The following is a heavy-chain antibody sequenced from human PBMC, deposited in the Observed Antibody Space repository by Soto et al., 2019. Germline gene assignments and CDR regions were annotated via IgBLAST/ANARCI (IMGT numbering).Heavy chain of an antibody. CDR1: GGTFNTYA. CDR3: ARSVGSGGVIGGFDY. V-gene: IGHV1-69*19. Sequence: QVQLVQSGPEMKKPGSAVKVSCKASGGTFNTYAMNWVRQVPGQGLEWMGGIFPMFDVPMYAQKFQGRVTITLDESSTTAYMDLSSLRFDDTAVYYCARSVGSGGVIGGFDYWGQGTLVSV. J-gene: IGHJ4*02. D-gene: IGHD3-16*02. CDR2: IFPMFDVP.